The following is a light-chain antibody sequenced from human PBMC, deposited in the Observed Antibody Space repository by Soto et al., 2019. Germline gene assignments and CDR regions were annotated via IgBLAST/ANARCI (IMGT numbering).Light chain of an antibody. Sequence: VLAQPRSVSGSPGQSVTISCTGTSSDVGGYNYVSWYQQHPGKAPKLMIYDVSKRPSGVPDRFSGSKSGNTASLTISGLQAEDEADYYCCSYAGSYTYVFGTGTKVTVL. CDR3: CSYAGSYTYV. V-gene: IGLV2-11*01. CDR1: SSDVGGYNY. CDR2: DVS. J-gene: IGLJ1*01.